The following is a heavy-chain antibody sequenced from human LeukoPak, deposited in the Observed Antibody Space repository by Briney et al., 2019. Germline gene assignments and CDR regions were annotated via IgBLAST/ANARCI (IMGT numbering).Heavy chain of an antibody. D-gene: IGHD2-21*02. V-gene: IGHV1-2*02. Sequence: GSGKVSCKASGYTFTGYYMHWVRQAPGQGLEWMGWINPNSGGRNYAQKFQGRVTMTRDTSISTAYMELSRLRSDDTAVYYCARSNIVVVTAVPDYWGQGTLVTVSS. CDR1: GYTFTGYY. J-gene: IGHJ4*02. CDR3: ARSNIVVVTAVPDY. CDR2: INPNSGGR.